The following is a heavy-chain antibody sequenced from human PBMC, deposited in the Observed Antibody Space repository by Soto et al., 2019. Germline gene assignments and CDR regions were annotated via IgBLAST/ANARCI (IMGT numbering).Heavy chain of an antibody. J-gene: IGHJ4*02. CDR1: GYTFIDYY. V-gene: IGHV1-2*02. Sequence: GASVKVSCKASGYTFIDYYMHWVRQAPGQGLEWMGWINPNSGGTNYAQKFQGRVTMTRDTSISTAFMELSSLRSDDTAVYYCAKDVLGTGVGPFDYWGQGTLVTVSS. CDR3: AKDVLGTGVGPFDY. D-gene: IGHD3-16*01. CDR2: INPNSGGT.